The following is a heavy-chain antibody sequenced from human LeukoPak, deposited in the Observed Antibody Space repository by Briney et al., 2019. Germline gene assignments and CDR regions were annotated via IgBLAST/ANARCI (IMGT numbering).Heavy chain of an antibody. CDR2: IIPIFGTA. V-gene: IGHV1-69*13. CDR3: ASSKQTSHCSSTSCSGVRYNWFDP. Sequence: SVKVSCKASGGTFSSYAISWVRQAPGQGLEWMGGIIPIFGTANYAQKFQGRVTITADESTSTAYMELSSLRSEDTAVYYCASSKQTSHCSSTSCSGVRYNWFDPWGQGTLVTVSS. D-gene: IGHD2-2*01. J-gene: IGHJ5*02. CDR1: GGTFSSYA.